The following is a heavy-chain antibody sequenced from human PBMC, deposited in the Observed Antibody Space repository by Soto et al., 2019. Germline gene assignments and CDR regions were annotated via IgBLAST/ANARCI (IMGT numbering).Heavy chain of an antibody. CDR2: IRSKAYGGTT. V-gene: IGHV3-49*03. CDR1: GFTFGDYA. J-gene: IGHJ4*02. CDR3: TRDHRHLDY. Sequence: PGGSLRLSCTASGFTFGDYAMNWFRQAPGKGLEWVGFIRSKAYGGTTENDASVKGRFTISRDDSKSIAYLQMNSLKTEDTAVYYCTRDHRHLDYWGQGTLVTVSS.